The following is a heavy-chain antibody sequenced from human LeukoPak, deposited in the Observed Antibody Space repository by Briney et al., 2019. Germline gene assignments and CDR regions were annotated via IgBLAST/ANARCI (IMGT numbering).Heavy chain of an antibody. J-gene: IGHJ4*02. CDR3: ARHSSFDY. V-gene: IGHV4-59*08. CDR2: IYYSGST. Sequence: GSLRLSCAASGLSFSSYAMSWIRQPPGKGLEWIGYIYYSGSTNYNPSLKSRVTISVDTSKHQLSLKLGSVTAADRAVYYCARHSSFDYWGQGTLVTVSS. CDR1: GLSFSSYA.